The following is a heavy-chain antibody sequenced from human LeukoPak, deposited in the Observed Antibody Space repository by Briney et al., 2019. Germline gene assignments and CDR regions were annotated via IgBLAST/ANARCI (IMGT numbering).Heavy chain of an antibody. CDR3: ARGACSSTSCLGGWFDP. CDR2: INHSGST. CDR1: GGPFRGYY. Sequence: SETLSLTCAVYGGPFRGYYWTWIRQPPGKGLEWMGEINHSGSTNYSPSLKSRVTISVDTSKNQFSLKLSSVTAADTAVYYCARGACSSTSCLGGWFDPWGQGTLVTVSS. D-gene: IGHD2-2*01. V-gene: IGHV4-34*01. J-gene: IGHJ5*02.